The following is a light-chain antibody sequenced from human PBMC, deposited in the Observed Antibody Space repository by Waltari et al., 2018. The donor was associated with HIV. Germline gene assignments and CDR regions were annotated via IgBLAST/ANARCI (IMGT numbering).Light chain of an antibody. CDR2: GAS. Sequence: EIVLTQSPGTLSLSPGERATLPCRASQSVSSSYLAWYQQKPGQAPRLLSYGASSRATGIPDRFSGSGSGTDFTLTISRLEPEDFAVYYCQQYGSSRLTFGGGTKVEIK. J-gene: IGKJ4*01. CDR3: QQYGSSRLT. CDR1: QSVSSSY. V-gene: IGKV3-20*01.